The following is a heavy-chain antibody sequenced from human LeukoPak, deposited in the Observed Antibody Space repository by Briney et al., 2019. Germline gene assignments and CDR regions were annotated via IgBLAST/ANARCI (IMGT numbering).Heavy chain of an antibody. Sequence: GGSLRLSCAASGFTFSNAWMSWVRQAPGKGLEWVGRINSKTGGGTTDYAATVKGRFTISRDDSKNTLYLQMNSLKTEDTAVYYCTTPQRGDYGDYVSYYYGMDVWGQGTTVTVSS. CDR3: TTPQRGDYGDYVSYYYGMDV. J-gene: IGHJ6*02. V-gene: IGHV3-15*01. CDR1: GFTFSNAW. D-gene: IGHD4-17*01. CDR2: INSKTGGGTT.